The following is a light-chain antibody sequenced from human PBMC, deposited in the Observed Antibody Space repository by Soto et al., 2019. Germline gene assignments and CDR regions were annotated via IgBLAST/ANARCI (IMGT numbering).Light chain of an antibody. J-gene: IGLJ1*01. CDR1: SSDIGGYNY. CDR3: TSYTSSSTNYV. Sequence: QSDLTQPASVSGSPGQSITISCTGTSSDIGGYNYVSWYQQHPGKAPKLMIYEVSNRPSGVSNRFSGSKSGNTASLTISGLQAEDEADYYCTSYTSSSTNYVFGTGTKLTVL. CDR2: EVS. V-gene: IGLV2-14*01.